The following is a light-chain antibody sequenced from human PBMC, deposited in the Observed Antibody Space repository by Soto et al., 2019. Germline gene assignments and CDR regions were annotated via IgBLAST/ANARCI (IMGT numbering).Light chain of an antibody. CDR1: QGIARW. V-gene: IGKV1-12*01. Sequence: DIQLTQSQYFVSACVGDRVPLTCRASQGIARWLAWYQQKPGKAPKLLIYAASTLQTGVPSRFSGSQSGTDFTLTIISLQPEDFATYFCQQANTFPRTFGQGTNVDI. J-gene: IGKJ1*01. CDR2: AAS. CDR3: QQANTFPRT.